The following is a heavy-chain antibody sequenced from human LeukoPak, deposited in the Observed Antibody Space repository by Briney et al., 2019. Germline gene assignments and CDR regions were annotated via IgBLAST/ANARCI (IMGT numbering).Heavy chain of an antibody. CDR1: GFTFSNAW. V-gene: IGHV3-15*01. CDR3: TTDQWELPRVLDY. J-gene: IGHJ4*02. D-gene: IGHD1-26*01. CDR2: IKSKTDGGTT. Sequence: GGSLRLYCAASGFTFSNAWMSWVRQAPGKGLEWVGRIKSKTDGGTTDYAAPVKGRFTISRDDSKNTLYLQMNSLKTEDTAVYYCTTDQWELPRVLDYWGQGTLVTVSS.